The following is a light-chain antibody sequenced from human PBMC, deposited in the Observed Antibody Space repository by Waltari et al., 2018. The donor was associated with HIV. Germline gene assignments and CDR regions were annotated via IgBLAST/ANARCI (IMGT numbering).Light chain of an antibody. CDR1: SSNIGSNA. Sequence: QSLLTQPPSASGTPGQRVSISCSGSSSNIGSNAVNWYQQLPGTAPKLLLYNNNQRPSGVPDRFSGSKSGTSASLAISGLQSEDEAAYYCAAWDDSLNGVMFGGGTTLTVL. CDR3: AAWDDSLNGVM. J-gene: IGLJ3*02. CDR2: NNN. V-gene: IGLV1-44*01.